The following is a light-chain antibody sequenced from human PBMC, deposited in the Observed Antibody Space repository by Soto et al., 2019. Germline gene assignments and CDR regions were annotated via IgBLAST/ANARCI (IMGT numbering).Light chain of an antibody. CDR1: QSLNSNY. V-gene: IGKV3-20*01. J-gene: IGKJ5*01. CDR3: QQYGSSPPIT. Sequence: EIVLTQSPGTLSLSPGERATLSCRASQSLNSNYLAWHQQKPGQAPRLLIYGASSRATGIPDRFSGSGSGTDFTLTISRLEPEDFAVYYCQQYGSSPPITFGQGKRREIK. CDR2: GAS.